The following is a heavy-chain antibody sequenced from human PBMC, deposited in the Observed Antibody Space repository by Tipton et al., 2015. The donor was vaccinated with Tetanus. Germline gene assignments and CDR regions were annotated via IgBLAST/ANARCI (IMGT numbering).Heavy chain of an antibody. Sequence: QSGPEVKKPGTSVKVSCKASRFTFRRSAVQWVRLARGQRPEWIGWIVVGTGSTNYAQKFQDRVTITRDMSTGTVYIELSSLRADDTAMYCCAAECFRSGDDYVDVWGKGTTVIVSS. D-gene: IGHD3-3*01. J-gene: IGHJ6*04. V-gene: IGHV1-58*01. CDR1: RFTFRRSA. CDR2: IVVGTGST. CDR3: AAECFRSGDDYVDV.